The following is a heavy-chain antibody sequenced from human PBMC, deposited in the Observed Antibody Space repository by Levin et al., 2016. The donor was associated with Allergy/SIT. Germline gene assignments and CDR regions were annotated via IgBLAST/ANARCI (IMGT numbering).Heavy chain of an antibody. D-gene: IGHD6-6*01. J-gene: IGHJ6*02. CDR2: INPSGGST. CDR1: GYTFTSYY. CDR3: AREFEYSSSKAVCYYYGMDV. Sequence: ASVKVSCKASGYTFTSYYMHWVRQAPGQGLEWMGIINPSGGSTSYAQKFQGRVTMTRDTSTSTVYMELSSLRSEDTAVYYCAREFEYSSSKAVCYYYGMDVWGQGTTVTVSS. V-gene: IGHV1-46*01.